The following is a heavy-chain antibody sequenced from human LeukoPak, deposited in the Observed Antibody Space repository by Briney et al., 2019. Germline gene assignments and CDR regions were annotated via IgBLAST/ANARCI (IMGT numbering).Heavy chain of an antibody. D-gene: IGHD3-10*01. CDR1: GFAFSSYW. V-gene: IGHV3-74*01. Sequence: PGGSLRLSCAASGFAFSSYWMHWVRQAPGKGLVWVSRINSDGSSTSYADSVKGRFTISRDNSRNTLYLQMNSLRAEDTAVYYCANGGSGSYYPRDYYYYMDVWGKGTTVTISS. CDR2: INSDGSST. J-gene: IGHJ6*03. CDR3: ANGGSGSYYPRDYYYYMDV.